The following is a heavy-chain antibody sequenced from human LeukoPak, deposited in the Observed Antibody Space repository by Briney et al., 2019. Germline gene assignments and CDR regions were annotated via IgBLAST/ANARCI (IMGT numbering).Heavy chain of an antibody. CDR2: ITSDGSST. V-gene: IGHV3-74*01. CDR3: ARDLSVPYDSPD. J-gene: IGHJ1*01. D-gene: IGHD1-1*01. Sequence: GGSLRLSCAASGFTFSSYWMHWVRQAPGQGLEWVSRITSDGSSTSYADSVKGRFTISRDNAKNTLYLQMNSLRCEDTAVYHCARDLSVPYDSPDWGQGTLFTVSS. CDR1: GFTFSSYW.